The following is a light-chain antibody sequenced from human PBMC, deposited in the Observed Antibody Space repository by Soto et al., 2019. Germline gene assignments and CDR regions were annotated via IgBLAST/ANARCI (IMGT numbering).Light chain of an antibody. CDR1: PSIGSY. CDR3: QQNYDVPYT. Sequence: QLTQSPSLLSASVGDRVTITCRASPSIGSYLNWSQHNPGEAPKLLIFAADTLKSGVPSRFSGSGFNKEFTLTVSSLQPEDFATYYCQQNYDVPYTFGQGTRVEIK. CDR2: AAD. J-gene: IGKJ2*01. V-gene: IGKV1-39*01.